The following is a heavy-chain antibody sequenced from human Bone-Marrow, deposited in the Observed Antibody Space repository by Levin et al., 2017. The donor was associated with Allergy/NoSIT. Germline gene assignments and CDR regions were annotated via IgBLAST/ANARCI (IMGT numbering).Heavy chain of an antibody. CDR1: GFTFSSYA. CDR3: ARNPALAGENDAFDI. D-gene: IGHD3-16*01. V-gene: IGHV3-30-3*01. CDR2: ISYDGSNK. J-gene: IGHJ3*02. Sequence: GGSLRLSCAASGFTFSSYAMHWVRQAPGKGLEWVAVISYDGSNKYYADSVKGRFTISRDNSKNTLYLQMNSLRAEDTAVYYCARNPALAGENDAFDIWGQGTMVTVSS.